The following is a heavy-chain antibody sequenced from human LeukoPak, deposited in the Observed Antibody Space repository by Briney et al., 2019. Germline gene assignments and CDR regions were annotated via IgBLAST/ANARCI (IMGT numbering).Heavy chain of an antibody. CDR3: AKVGIAAAGTGSDY. V-gene: IGHV3-30*18. CDR2: ISYDGSNK. CDR1: GYTFSSYG. Sequence: GGSLRLSCAASGYTFSSYGMHWVRQAPGKGLEGVAVISYDGSNKYYADSVKGRFTISRDNSKNTLYLQMNSLRAEDTAVYYCAKVGIAAAGTGSDYWGQGTLVTVSS. J-gene: IGHJ4*02. D-gene: IGHD6-13*01.